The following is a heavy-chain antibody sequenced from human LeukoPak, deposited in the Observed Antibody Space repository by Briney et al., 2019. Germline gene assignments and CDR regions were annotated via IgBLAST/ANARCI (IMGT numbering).Heavy chain of an antibody. CDR2: IYYSGST. CDR1: GGSISSYY. Sequence: SETLSLTCTVSGGSISSYYWSWIRQPPGKGLEWIGYIYYSGSTNYNPSLKSRVTISVDTSKNRFSLKLSSVTAADTAVYYCARSNRNYDILTGYYGEVYGMDVWGQGTTVTVSS. CDR3: ARSNRNYDILTGYYGEVYGMDV. V-gene: IGHV4-59*08. J-gene: IGHJ6*02. D-gene: IGHD3-9*01.